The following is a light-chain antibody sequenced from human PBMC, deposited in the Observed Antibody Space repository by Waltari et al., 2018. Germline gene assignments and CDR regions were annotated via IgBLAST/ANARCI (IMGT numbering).Light chain of an antibody. CDR3: QVWDSTSDHVL. CDR1: NIGSKS. CDR2: DNS. V-gene: IGLV3-21*02. J-gene: IGLJ2*01. Sequence: SYVLTQSPSVSVAPGQTASITWGGNNIGSKSVHWYQQRPGQAPVLVVYDNSDRPSGIPERFSGSNSGNTATLTITRVEAADEADYYCQVWDSTSDHVLFAGGTKLTVL.